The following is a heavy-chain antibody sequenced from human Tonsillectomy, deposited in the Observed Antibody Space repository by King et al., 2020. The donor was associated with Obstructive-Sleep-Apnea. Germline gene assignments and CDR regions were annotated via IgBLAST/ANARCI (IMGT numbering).Heavy chain of an antibody. Sequence: QLVQSGGGVVQPGGSLRLSCGASGFTFNSYDMYWVRQAPGKGLEWVSLVRFDGSNTYYVDSVKGRFTISRDNSKNTLYLQMNSLGVDDTAVYYCAKGYPGWALDYWGRGTRVTVSS. D-gene: IGHD3-16*02. J-gene: IGHJ4*02. CDR3: AKGYPGWALDY. V-gene: IGHV3-30*02. CDR2: VRFDGSNT. CDR1: GFTFNSYD.